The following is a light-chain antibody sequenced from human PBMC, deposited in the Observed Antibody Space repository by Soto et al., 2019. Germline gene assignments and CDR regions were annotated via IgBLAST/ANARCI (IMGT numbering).Light chain of an antibody. Sequence: DIQMTQSPSSLSASVGDRVTIACRASQSIIISLNWYQQKPGKAPKLLIYAASSLQSGVPSRFSGSGSGTDFTLTISSLQPEDFATYYCQQSFNTPRTFGQGTKVEIK. V-gene: IGKV1-39*01. CDR2: AAS. J-gene: IGKJ1*01. CDR3: QQSFNTPRT. CDR1: QSIIIS.